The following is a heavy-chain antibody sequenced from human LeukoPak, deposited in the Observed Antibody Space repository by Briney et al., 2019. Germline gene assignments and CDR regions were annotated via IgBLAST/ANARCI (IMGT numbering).Heavy chain of an antibody. Sequence: GGSLRLSCEDSGFTFSSHAMNWVRQAPGKGLEWVSSISSSSSYIYYADSVKGRFTISRDNAKNSLYLQMNSLRAEDTAVYYCARDGTGGNDYDYWGQGTLVTVSS. J-gene: IGHJ4*02. V-gene: IGHV3-21*01. CDR3: ARDGTGGNDYDY. CDR1: GFTFSSHA. D-gene: IGHD4-23*01. CDR2: ISSSSSYI.